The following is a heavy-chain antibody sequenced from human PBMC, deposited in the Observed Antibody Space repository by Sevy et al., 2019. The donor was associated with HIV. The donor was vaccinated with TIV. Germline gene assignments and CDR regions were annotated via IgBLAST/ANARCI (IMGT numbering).Heavy chain of an antibody. J-gene: IGHJ4*02. CDR1: GYSFTNYW. D-gene: IGHD3-22*01. CDR2: IYPGDSDT. Sequence: GESLKISCTGSGYSFTNYWIGWVRQMPGKGLEWMGIIYPGDSDTRYSPSFQGQVTISADKSISTAYLQWSSLTASDTAMYYYARHDIVATTYYYHSSGYDYWGQGSLVTVSS. CDR3: ARHDIVATTYYYHSSGYDY. V-gene: IGHV5-51*01.